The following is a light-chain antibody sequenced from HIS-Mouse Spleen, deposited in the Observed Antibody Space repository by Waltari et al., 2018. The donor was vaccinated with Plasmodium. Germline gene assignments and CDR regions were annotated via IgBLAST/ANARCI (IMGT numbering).Light chain of an antibody. CDR2: GAS. CDR1: QSVSSN. J-gene: IGKJ3*01. Sequence: DIVMTQSPATLSVSPAERATLACRASQSVSSNLGWYQQKPGQAPRLLIYGASTRATGIPARFSGSGSGTEFTLTISSLQSEDFAVYYCQQYNNWSFTFGPGTKVDIK. V-gene: IGKV3-15*01. CDR3: QQYNNWSFT.